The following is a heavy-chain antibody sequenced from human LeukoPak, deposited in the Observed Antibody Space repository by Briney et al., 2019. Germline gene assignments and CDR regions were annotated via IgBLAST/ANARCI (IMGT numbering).Heavy chain of an antibody. CDR1: GGSISSSSYY. CDR2: IYYSGST. J-gene: IGHJ4*02. Sequence: SETLSLTCTVSGGSISSSSYYWGWIRQPPGKGLEWIGSIYYSGSTYYNPSLKSRVTISVDTSKNQFSLKLSSVTAADTAVYYCARNYYDSSGALEPFDYWGQGTLVTVSS. D-gene: IGHD3-22*01. CDR3: ARNYYDSSGALEPFDY. V-gene: IGHV4-39*07.